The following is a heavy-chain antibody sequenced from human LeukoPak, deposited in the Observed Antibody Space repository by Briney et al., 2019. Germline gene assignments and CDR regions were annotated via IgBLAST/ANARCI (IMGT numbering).Heavy chain of an antibody. CDR2: IYKTGET. CDR3: AREMLGSNDVFDV. CDR1: GFTLSSYD. J-gene: IGHJ3*01. V-gene: IGHV3-13*01. Sequence: PGGSLRLSCVASGFTLSSYDMHWVCHTTGESLEWVSIIYKTGETYYPDSVKGRFTISREGAKNSLYLQMNSLRAGDAAVYYCAREMLGSNDVFDVWGQGTMVTVSS. D-gene: IGHD3-10*02.